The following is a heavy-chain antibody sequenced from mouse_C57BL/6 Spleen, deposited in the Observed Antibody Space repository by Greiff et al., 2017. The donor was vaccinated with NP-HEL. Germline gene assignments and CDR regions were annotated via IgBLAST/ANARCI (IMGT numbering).Heavy chain of an antibody. CDR3: ARNGNYNFDV. D-gene: IGHD2-1*01. Sequence: EVMLVESGGDLVKPGGSLKLSCAASGFTFSSYGMSWVRQTPDKRLEWVATISSGGSYTYYPDSVKGRFTLSRDNAKNTLYLQMSSLKSEDTAMYYCARNGNYNFDVWGTGTTVTVSS. CDR1: GFTFSSYG. V-gene: IGHV5-6*01. J-gene: IGHJ1*03. CDR2: ISSGGSYT.